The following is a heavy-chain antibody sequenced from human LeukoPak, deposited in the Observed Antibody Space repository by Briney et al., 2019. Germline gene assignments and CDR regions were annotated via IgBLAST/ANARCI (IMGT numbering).Heavy chain of an antibody. D-gene: IGHD1-26*01. CDR2: IYTDGDT. J-gene: IGHJ5*02. CDR1: GGSISGYY. CDR3: ARRVSEVAPTLRNGENWFDP. V-gene: IGHV4-4*07. Sequence: SETLSLTCSASGGSISGYYWNWIRQPAGKGLEWIGRIYTDGDTLYNPSLKSRVTMSVDTSKNQFSPKLTSVTAADTAVYYCARRVSEVAPTLRNGENWFDPWGRGTLVTVSS.